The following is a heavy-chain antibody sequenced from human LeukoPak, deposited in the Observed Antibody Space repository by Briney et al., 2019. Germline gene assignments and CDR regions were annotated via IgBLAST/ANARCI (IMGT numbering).Heavy chain of an antibody. CDR1: GGTFSSYA. Sequence: ASVKVSCKASGGTFSSYAISWARQAPGQGLEWMGGIIPIFGTANYAQKFQGRVTITADESTSTAYMELSSLRSEDTAVYYCASSYDSSGYRAFDYWGQGTLVTVSS. D-gene: IGHD3-22*01. CDR2: IIPIFGTA. CDR3: ASSYDSSGYRAFDY. V-gene: IGHV1-69*01. J-gene: IGHJ4*02.